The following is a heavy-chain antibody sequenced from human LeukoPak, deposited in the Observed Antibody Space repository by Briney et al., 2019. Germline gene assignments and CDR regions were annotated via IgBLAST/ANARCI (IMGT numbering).Heavy chain of an antibody. CDR3: AKDGHYGSGSYYNY. D-gene: IGHD3-10*01. Sequence: ASVKVSCKASGFTFTSSAVQWVRQARGQRLEWIGWIVVGSGNTNYAQKFQERVTITRDMSTSTAYMELSSLRSEDTAFYYCAKDGHYGSGSYYNYWGQGTLVTVSS. V-gene: IGHV1-58*01. J-gene: IGHJ4*02. CDR2: IVVGSGNT. CDR1: GFTFTSSA.